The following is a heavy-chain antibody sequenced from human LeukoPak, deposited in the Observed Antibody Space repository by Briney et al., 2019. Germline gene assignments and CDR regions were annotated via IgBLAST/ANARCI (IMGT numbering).Heavy chain of an antibody. J-gene: IGHJ4*02. V-gene: IGHV1-2*02. CDR2: ISPNSGGT. CDR1: GFTFSGYY. Sequence: GASVKVSCKASGFTFSGYYMHWVRQAPRQGLEWMAWISPNSGGTNYVQKFQGRVTVTRDTSIRTDYMETSGLRSDNTALYYCAREPSGSGGYDYWGEGTLVTVSS. D-gene: IGHD3-10*01. CDR3: AREPSGSGGYDY.